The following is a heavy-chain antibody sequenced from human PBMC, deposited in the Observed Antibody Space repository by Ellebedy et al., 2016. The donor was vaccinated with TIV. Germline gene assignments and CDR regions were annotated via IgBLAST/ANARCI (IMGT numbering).Heavy chain of an antibody. CDR1: GYTFTSYG. D-gene: IGHD3-9*01. V-gene: IGHV1-18*01. CDR2: ISAYTGIT. J-gene: IGHJ3*02. CDR3: ARSLTDAFDI. Sequence: ASVKVSCKASGYTFTSYGITWVRQAPGQGLEWMGWISAYTGITNYAQKFQGRVTMTTDTSTNTAFMEVRSLRSDETAVYYCARSLTDAFDIWGQGTRVTVSS.